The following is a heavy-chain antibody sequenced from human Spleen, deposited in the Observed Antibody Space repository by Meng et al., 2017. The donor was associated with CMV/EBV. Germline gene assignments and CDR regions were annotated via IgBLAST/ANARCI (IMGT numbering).Heavy chain of an antibody. CDR3: ARMYCSSTTCYSWENYFDF. V-gene: IGHV1-18*01. D-gene: IGHD2-2*01. J-gene: IGHJ4*02. CDR1: GYTFTIYG. Sequence: ASVKVSCKASGYTFTIYGISWVRQAPGQGLEWMGWISAYHGNTDYAQKLQGRVTMTTDTSTSTAYMDLRGLRYDDSAVYYCARMYCSSTTCYSWENYFDFWGQGTLVTVSS. CDR2: ISAYHGNT.